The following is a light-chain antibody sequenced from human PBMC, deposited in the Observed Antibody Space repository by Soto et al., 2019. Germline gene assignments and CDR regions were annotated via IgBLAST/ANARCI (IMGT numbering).Light chain of an antibody. J-gene: IGKJ1*01. V-gene: IGKV3-20*01. CDR2: DAS. Sequence: EIVFTQSPVPLSLSPGERATLSFRASQSVSSGYLAWYQKKPGQAPRLLILDASSRATGIPDRFSGSGSGTDFTLTISSLQPDDFATYYCQQYNTYSTFGQGTKVDIK. CDR3: QQYNTYST. CDR1: QSVSSGY.